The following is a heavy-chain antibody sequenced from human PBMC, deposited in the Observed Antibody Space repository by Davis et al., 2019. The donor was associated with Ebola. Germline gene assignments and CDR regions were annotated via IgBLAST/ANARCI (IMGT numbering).Heavy chain of an antibody. V-gene: IGHV1-69*04. CDR1: GGTFSSYT. Sequence: SVKVSCKASGGTFSSYTISWVRQAPGQGLEWMGRIIPILGIANYEQKFQGRVTITADKSTSTAYMELSSLRSEDTAVYYCAREIGVSGDDYWGQGTLVTVSS. J-gene: IGHJ4*02. CDR2: IIPILGIA. D-gene: IGHD6-13*01. CDR3: AREIGVSGDDY.